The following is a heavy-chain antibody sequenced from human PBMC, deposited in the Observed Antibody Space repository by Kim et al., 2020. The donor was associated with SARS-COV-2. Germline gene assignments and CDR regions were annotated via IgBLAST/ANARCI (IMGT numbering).Heavy chain of an antibody. CDR2: TYYRSKWYN. CDR1: GDSVSSNSAA. J-gene: IGHJ6*02. D-gene: IGHD4-17*01. CDR3: ARDSTGDYGPYYYYYGMDV. Sequence: SQTLSLTCAISGDSVSSNSAAWNWIRQSPSRGLEWLGRTYYRSKWYNDYAVSVKSRITINPDTSKNQFSLQLNSVTPEDTAVYYCARDSTGDYGPYYYYYGMDVWGQGTTVTVSS. V-gene: IGHV6-1*01.